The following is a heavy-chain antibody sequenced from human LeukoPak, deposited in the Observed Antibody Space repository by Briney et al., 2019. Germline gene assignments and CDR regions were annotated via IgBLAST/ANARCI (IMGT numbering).Heavy chain of an antibody. Sequence: GGSLRLSCAASGFTFSSYAMSWVRQAPGKGLEWVSGMSGSGGDTYYADSVKGRFIISRDNSKNTLYLQMNTLRAEDTAVYFCAKTDRFDSSGYSDNWGQGTLVTVSS. J-gene: IGHJ4*02. CDR2: MSGSGGDT. D-gene: IGHD3-22*01. CDR3: AKTDRFDSSGYSDN. V-gene: IGHV3-23*01. CDR1: GFTFSSYA.